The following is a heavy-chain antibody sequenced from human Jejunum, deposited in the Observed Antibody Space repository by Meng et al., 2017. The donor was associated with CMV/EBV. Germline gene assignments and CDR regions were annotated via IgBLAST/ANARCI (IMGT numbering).Heavy chain of an antibody. CDR3: ARGYSSGWYYFHY. CDR1: GGSISSGDFC. D-gene: IGHD6-19*01. J-gene: IGHJ4*02. Sequence: PPQESGPGRVRPSQTLSLTCTASGGSISSGDFCWSWIRQPPGKGLEWIGYIDNRGSTYYNPSLTSRVTVSMDTSKNQFSLKLTSVTAADTAVYYCARGYSSGWYYFHYWGQGTLVTVFS. CDR2: IDNRGST. V-gene: IGHV4-30-4*01.